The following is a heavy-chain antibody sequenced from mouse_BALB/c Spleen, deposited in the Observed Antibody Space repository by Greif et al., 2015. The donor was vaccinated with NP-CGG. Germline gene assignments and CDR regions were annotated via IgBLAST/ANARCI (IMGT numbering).Heavy chain of an antibody. CDR2: INPSTGYT. D-gene: IGHD2-1*01. Sequence: LQESGAELAKPGASVKMSCKASGYTFTSYWMHWVKQRPGQGLEWIGYINPSTGYTEYNQKFKDKATLTADKSSSTAYMQLSSLTSEDSAVYYCARRGNYDYYAMDYWGQGTSVTVSS. CDR3: ARRGNYDYYAMDY. CDR1: GYTFTSYW. V-gene: IGHV1-7*01. J-gene: IGHJ4*01.